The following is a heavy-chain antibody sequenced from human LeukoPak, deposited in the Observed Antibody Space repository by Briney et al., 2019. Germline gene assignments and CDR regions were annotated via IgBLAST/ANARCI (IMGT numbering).Heavy chain of an antibody. CDR2: IIPILGIA. Sequence: SVKVSCKASGGTFSSYAISWVRQAPGQGLEWMGRIIPILGIANYAQKFQGRVTITADKSTSTAYMELSSLRSEDTAVYYCAREGGYSYGYNGPFDYWGQGTLVTVSS. J-gene: IGHJ4*02. CDR3: AREGGYSYGYNGPFDY. D-gene: IGHD5-18*01. CDR1: GGTFSSYA. V-gene: IGHV1-69*04.